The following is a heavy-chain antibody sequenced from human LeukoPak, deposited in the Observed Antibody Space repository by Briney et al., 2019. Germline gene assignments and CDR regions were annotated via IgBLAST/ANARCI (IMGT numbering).Heavy chain of an antibody. J-gene: IGHJ5*02. V-gene: IGHV1-46*01. CDR3: ARVRSPGGWFDP. CDR2: INPSGGST. D-gene: IGHD3-16*01. CDR1: GYTFTSYD. Sequence: ASVKVSCKASGYTFTSYDINWVRQATGQGLEWMGIINPSGGSTSYAQKFQGRVTMTRDTSTSTVYMELSSLRSEDTAVYYCARVRSPGGWFDPWGQGTLVTVSS.